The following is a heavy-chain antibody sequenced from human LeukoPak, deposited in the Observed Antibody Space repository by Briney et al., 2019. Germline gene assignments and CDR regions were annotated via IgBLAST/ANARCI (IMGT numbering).Heavy chain of an antibody. V-gene: IGHV3-53*01. CDR3: ARVWYDILTGYVDY. CDR1: GFTVSSNY. J-gene: IGHJ4*02. D-gene: IGHD3-9*01. CDR2: ICSGGSK. Sequence: PGGSLRLSCAPSGFTVSSNYMSWVRQAPGKGLEWVSVICSGGSKYYADSVKGRFTIPRDNSKNMLYLQMNSLRAVATAVYYCARVWYDILTGYVDYWGQGTLVTVS.